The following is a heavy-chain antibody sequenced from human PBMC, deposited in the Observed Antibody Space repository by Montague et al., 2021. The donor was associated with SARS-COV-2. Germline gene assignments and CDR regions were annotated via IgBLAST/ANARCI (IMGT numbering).Heavy chain of an antibody. D-gene: IGHD6-19*01. CDR3: AGTSTYSSGWGINYYYGMDV. Sequence: SETLSLTCTVSGGSISSYYWSWIRQPPGKGLEWIGYIYYSGSTNYNPSLKSRVTISVDTSKNQFSLKLSSVTAADTAVYCCAGTSTYSSGWGINYYYGMDVWGQGTTVTVSS. V-gene: IGHV4-59*01. CDR2: IYYSGST. J-gene: IGHJ6*02. CDR1: GGSISSYY.